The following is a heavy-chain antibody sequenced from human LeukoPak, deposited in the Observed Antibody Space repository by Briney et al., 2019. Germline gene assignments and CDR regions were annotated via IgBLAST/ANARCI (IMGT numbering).Heavy chain of an antibody. CDR2: INHRGST. J-gene: IGHJ3*02. Sequence: SETLSLTCAVYGGSFSGYYWSWIRQPPGKGLEWIGEINHRGSTYYNPSLKSRVTISVDRSKNQFSLKLSSVTAADTAVYYCARGPLNPVVPAADDAFDIWGQGTMVTVSS. CDR3: ARGPLNPVVPAADDAFDI. D-gene: IGHD2-2*01. CDR1: GGSFSGYY. V-gene: IGHV4-34*01.